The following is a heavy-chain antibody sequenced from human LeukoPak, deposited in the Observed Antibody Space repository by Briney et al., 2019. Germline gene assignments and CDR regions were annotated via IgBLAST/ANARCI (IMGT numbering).Heavy chain of an antibody. CDR2: INPNSGGT. J-gene: IGHJ4*02. CDR1: GYTITGYN. CDR3: ARPQGGYGDPYFDY. Sequence: ASLTLSCTASGYTITGYNMHWVRLAPGPGLEWMGLINPNSGGTTYAQKFHSSVTTTRDTSISTACMELSRLRSDYTAVYYCARPQGGYGDPYFDYWGQGTLVTVSS. V-gene: IGHV1-2*02. D-gene: IGHD4-17*01.